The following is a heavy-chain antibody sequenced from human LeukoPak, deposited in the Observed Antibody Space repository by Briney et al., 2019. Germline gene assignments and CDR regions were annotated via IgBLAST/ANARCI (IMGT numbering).Heavy chain of an antibody. CDR3: ARESYGLSLNY. J-gene: IGHJ4*02. D-gene: IGHD5-18*01. Sequence: ASVKVSCKASGYTFTGYYMHWVRQAPGQGLEWMGRINLNSGGTNYAQKFQGRVTMTRDTSISTAYMELSRLRSDDTAVYYCARESYGLSLNYWGQGTLVTASS. V-gene: IGHV1-2*06. CDR1: GYTFTGYY. CDR2: INLNSGGT.